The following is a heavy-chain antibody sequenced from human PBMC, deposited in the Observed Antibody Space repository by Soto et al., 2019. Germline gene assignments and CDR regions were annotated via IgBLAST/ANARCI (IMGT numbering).Heavy chain of an antibody. J-gene: IGHJ4*02. CDR1: GGTFSSYA. Sequence: SVKVSCKASGGTFSSYAISWVRQAPGQGLEWMGGIIPIFGTANYAQKFQGRVTITADESTSTAYMELSSLRSEDTAVYYCARDPQYYYDSSGFYYFDYWGQGTLVTVSS. CDR3: ARDPQYYYDSSGFYYFDY. CDR2: IIPIFGTA. D-gene: IGHD3-22*01. V-gene: IGHV1-69*13.